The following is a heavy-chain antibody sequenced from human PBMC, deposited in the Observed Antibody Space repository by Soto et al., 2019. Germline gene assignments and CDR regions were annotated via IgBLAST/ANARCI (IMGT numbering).Heavy chain of an antibody. Sequence: GGSLRLSCAASGFTFSSYAMSWVRPAPGKGLEWVSAISGSGGSTYYADSVKGRFTISRDNSKNTLYLQMNSLRAEDTAVYYCAKVSRWGAAAGMGLSDYWGQGTLVTVSS. CDR2: ISGSGGST. D-gene: IGHD6-13*01. CDR3: AKVSRWGAAAGMGLSDY. CDR1: GFTFSSYA. J-gene: IGHJ4*02. V-gene: IGHV3-23*01.